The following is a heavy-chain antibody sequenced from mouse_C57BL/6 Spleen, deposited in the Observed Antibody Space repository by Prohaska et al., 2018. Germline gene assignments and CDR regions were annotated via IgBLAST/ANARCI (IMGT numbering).Heavy chain of an antibody. V-gene: IGHV10-1*01. CDR2: IRSKSNNYAT. CDR1: GFSFNTYA. CDR3: VRQTGSSYGAWFAY. J-gene: IGHJ3*01. D-gene: IGHD1-1*01. Sequence: EVQLVESGGGLVQPKGSLKLSCAASGFSFNTYAMNWVRQAPGKGLEWVARIRSKSNNYATYYADSVKDRFTIARDDSESMLYLQMNNLKTEDTAMYYCVRQTGSSYGAWFAYWGQGTLVTVSA.